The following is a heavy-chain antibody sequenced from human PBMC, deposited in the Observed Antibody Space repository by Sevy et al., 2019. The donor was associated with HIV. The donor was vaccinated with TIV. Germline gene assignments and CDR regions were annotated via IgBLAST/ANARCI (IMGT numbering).Heavy chain of an antibody. CDR3: ATPRGGEGDYYDSSGYYFFDY. J-gene: IGHJ4*02. Sequence: ASVKVSCKVSGYTLTELSMHWVRQAPGKGLEWMGGFDPEDGETIYAQKFQGRVTMTEDTSTDTAYRELSSLRSEDTAVYYCATPRGGEGDYYDSSGYYFFDYWGQRTLVTVSS. CDR2: FDPEDGET. CDR1: GYTLTELS. D-gene: IGHD3-22*01. V-gene: IGHV1-24*01.